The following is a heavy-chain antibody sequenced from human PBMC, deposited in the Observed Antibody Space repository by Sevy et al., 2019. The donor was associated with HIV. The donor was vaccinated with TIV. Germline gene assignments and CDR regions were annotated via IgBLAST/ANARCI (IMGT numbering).Heavy chain of an antibody. J-gene: IGHJ4*02. CDR1: GFTFSSYA. Sequence: GGSLRLSCAASGFTFSSYAMHWVRQAPGKGLEWVAVISYDGSNKYYADSVKGRFTISRDNSKNTLYLQMYSLRAEDTAVYYCARNDGDYEPDYWGQGTLVTVSS. CDR3: ARNDGDYEPDY. V-gene: IGHV3-30-3*01. D-gene: IGHD4-17*01. CDR2: ISYDGSNK.